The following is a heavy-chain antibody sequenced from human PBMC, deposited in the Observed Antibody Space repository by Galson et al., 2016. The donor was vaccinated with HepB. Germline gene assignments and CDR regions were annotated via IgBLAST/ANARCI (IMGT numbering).Heavy chain of an antibody. CDR2: IYYSGSA. V-gene: IGHV4-31*03. CDR1: GGSISSGGYY. CDR3: ARQIPYQALNYDFWSGYSNWYFDL. Sequence: LSLTCTVSGGSISSGGYYWSWIRQHPGKGLEYIGYIYYSGSAYYNPSLKSRVTISVDTSKNQFSLKLSSVTVADTAVYYCARQIPYQALNYDFWSGYSNWYFDLWGRGTLVTVSS. J-gene: IGHJ2*01. D-gene: IGHD3-3*01.